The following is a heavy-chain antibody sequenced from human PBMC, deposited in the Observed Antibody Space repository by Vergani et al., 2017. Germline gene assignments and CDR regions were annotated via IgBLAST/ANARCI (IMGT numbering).Heavy chain of an antibody. J-gene: IGHJ4*02. D-gene: IGHD2-15*01. CDR3: ARGLGYCSGDSCPNDY. V-gene: IGHV1-69-2*01. Sequence: EVQLVQSGAEVKKPGATMKISCKVSGYTFTDHYMHWVKQAPGKGLEWMGLVDPEDGETIYAEKFKGRVTIAADTSTDTAHLELSSLRSEDTAVYYCARGLGYCSGDSCPNDYWGQGTLVTVSS. CDR1: GYTFTDHY. CDR2: VDPEDGET.